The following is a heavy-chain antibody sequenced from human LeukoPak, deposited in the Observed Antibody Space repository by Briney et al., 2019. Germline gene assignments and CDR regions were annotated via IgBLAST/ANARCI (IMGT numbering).Heavy chain of an antibody. J-gene: IGHJ4*02. CDR2: MNPNSGNT. CDR3: ARGPQIQLWLQHFDY. V-gene: IGHV1-8*01. Sequence: ASVKVSCKASGYTSTSYDINWVRQATGQGLEWMGWMNPNSGNTGYAQKFQGRVTMTRNTSISTAYMELSSLRSEDTAVYYCARGPQIQLWLQHFDYWGQGTLVTVSS. CDR1: GYTSTSYD. D-gene: IGHD5-18*01.